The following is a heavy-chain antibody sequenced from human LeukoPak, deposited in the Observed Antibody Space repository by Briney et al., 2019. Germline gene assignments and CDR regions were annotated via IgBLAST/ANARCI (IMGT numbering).Heavy chain of an antibody. CDR3: AANSVRSLEWFISSDY. CDR2: IIPILGIA. V-gene: IGHV1-69*02. J-gene: IGHJ4*02. Sequence: SVKVSCKASGGTFSSYSISWVRQAPGQGLEWMGRIIPILGIANYAQKFQGRVTITADKSTSTAYIELSSLRSEDTAVYYCAANSVRSLEWFISSDYWGQGTLVTVSS. D-gene: IGHD3-3*01. CDR1: GGTFSSYS.